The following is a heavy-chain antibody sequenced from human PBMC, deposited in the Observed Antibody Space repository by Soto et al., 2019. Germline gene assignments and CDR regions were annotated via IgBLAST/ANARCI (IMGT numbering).Heavy chain of an antibody. D-gene: IGHD3-9*01. CDR3: AKDSHSLVLRYFDWPHYYYGMDV. Sequence: VGSLRLSCAASGFTFSSYAMSWVRQAPGKGLEWVSATSGSGGSTYYADSVKGRFTISRDNSKNTLYLQMNSLRAEDTAVYYCAKDSHSLVLRYFDWPHYYYGMDVWGQGTTVTVSS. V-gene: IGHV3-23*01. CDR2: TSGSGGST. CDR1: GFTFSSYA. J-gene: IGHJ6*02.